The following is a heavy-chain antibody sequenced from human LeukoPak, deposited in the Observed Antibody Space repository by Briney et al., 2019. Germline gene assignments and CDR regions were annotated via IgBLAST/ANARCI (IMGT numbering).Heavy chain of an antibody. CDR1: GFTFSSYW. CDR2: IKQDGSEK. Sequence: GGSLRLSCAASGFTFSSYWMSWVRQAPGKGLEWVANIKQDGSEKYYVDSVKGRFTISRDNSKNTLYLQMNSLRAEDTAVYYCARARRDYYDSSGYPPNFDYWGQGTLVTVSS. CDR3: ARARRDYYDSSGYPPNFDY. D-gene: IGHD3-22*01. V-gene: IGHV3-7*03. J-gene: IGHJ4*02.